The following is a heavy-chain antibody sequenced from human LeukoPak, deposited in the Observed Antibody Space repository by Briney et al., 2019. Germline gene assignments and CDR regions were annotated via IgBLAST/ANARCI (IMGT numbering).Heavy chain of an antibody. V-gene: IGHV1-46*01. J-gene: IGHJ6*02. CDR2: INPSGGST. CDR1: GYTFTSYY. Sequence: ASVKVSCKASGYTFTSYYMHWVRQAPGQGLEWMGIINPSGGSTSYAQKFQGRVTMTRDTSTSTVYMELSSLRSEDTAVYYCATASYYDFWSGLTCGTYYYYGMDVWGQGTTVTVSS. CDR3: ATASYYDFWSGLTCGTYYYYGMDV. D-gene: IGHD3-3*01.